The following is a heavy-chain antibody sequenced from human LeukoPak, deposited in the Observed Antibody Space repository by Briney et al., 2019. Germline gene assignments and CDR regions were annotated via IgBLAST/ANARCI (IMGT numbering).Heavy chain of an antibody. CDR2: INPSGGST. V-gene: IGHV1-46*01. Sequence: GASVKVSCKASGYTFTSYYMHWVRQAPGQGLEWMGIINPSGGSTSYAQKFQGRVTMTRDMSTSTVYMELSSLRSEDTAVYYCARPTRSYEAFDIWGQGTMVTVSS. D-gene: IGHD1-26*01. CDR1: GYTFTSYY. J-gene: IGHJ3*02. CDR3: ARPTRSYEAFDI.